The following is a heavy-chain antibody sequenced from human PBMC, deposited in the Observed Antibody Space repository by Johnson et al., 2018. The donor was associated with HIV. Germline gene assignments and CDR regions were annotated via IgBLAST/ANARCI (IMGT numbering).Heavy chain of an antibody. D-gene: IGHD1-26*01. CDR1: GFTFSNYG. V-gene: IGHV3-33*06. Sequence: VQLVESGGGVVQPGRSLRLSCAASGFTFSNYGMHWVRQTPGKGLEWVAVIWYDGSNKYYADSVKGRFTISRDNSKNTMYLQLNSLRAEDTAVYYCAKDRGYSGSPPDAFDIWGQGTMVTVSS. CDR3: AKDRGYSGSPPDAFDI. CDR2: IWYDGSNK. J-gene: IGHJ3*02.